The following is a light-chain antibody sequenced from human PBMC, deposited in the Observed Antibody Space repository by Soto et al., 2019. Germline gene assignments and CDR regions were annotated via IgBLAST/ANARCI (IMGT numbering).Light chain of an antibody. CDR3: QQYYSPPLT. CDR1: QGISSY. V-gene: IGKV1-8*01. Sequence: AIRMTQSPSSFSASTGDRVTITCRASQGISSYLAWYQQKPGKAPKLLIYAASTLQSGVPSRFSGSGSGTDFTLTISCLQSVDFATYYCQQYYSPPLTFGGGTKVEIK. J-gene: IGKJ4*01. CDR2: AAS.